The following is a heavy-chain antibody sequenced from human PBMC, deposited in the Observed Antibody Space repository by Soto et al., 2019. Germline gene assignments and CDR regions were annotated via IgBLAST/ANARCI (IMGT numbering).Heavy chain of an antibody. CDR1: GFTFSSYA. D-gene: IGHD2-2*01. J-gene: IGHJ6*03. CDR2: ISGSGGST. V-gene: IGHV3-23*01. Sequence: GGSLRLSCAASGFTFSSYAMSWVRQAPGKGLEWVSAISGSGGSTYYADSVKGRFTISRDNSKNTLYLQMNSLRAEDTAVYYWAKGVGGGYCSSTSCEYYMDVWGKGTTVTVSS. CDR3: AKGVGGGYCSSTSCEYYMDV.